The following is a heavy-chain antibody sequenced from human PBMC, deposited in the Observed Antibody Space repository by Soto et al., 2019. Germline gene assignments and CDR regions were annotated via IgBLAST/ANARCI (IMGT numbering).Heavy chain of an antibody. D-gene: IGHD6-13*01. V-gene: IGHV3-30-3*01. CDR2: ISYDGSNK. CDR1: GFTFSSYA. Sequence: GGSLRLSCAASGFTFSSYAMHWVRQAPGKGLEWVAVISYDGSNKYYADSVKGRFTISRDNSKNTLYLQMNSLGAEDTAVYYCARDRAAGNSYYYYYGMDVWGQGTTVTVSS. J-gene: IGHJ6*02. CDR3: ARDRAAGNSYYYYYGMDV.